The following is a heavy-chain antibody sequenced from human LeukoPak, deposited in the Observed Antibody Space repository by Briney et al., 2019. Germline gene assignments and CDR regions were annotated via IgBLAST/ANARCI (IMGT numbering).Heavy chain of an antibody. CDR1: GGTFSSYA. CDR3: ARDGTAILAYCGGDCYSWFDP. D-gene: IGHD2-21*02. J-gene: IGHJ5*02. CDR2: IIPIFGTA. V-gene: IGHV1-69*13. Sequence: SVNVSFKASGGTFSSYAISWVRQAPGQGLEWMGGIIPIFGTANYAQKFQGRVTITADESTSTAYMELSSLRSEDTAVYYCARDGTAILAYCGGDCYSWFDPWGQGTLVTVSS.